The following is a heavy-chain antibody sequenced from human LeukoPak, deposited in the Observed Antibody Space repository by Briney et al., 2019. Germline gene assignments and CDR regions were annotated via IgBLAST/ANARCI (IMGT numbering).Heavy chain of an antibody. CDR2: INGDGSTT. Sequence: GRSLRLSCAASGFTFSSYWMHWVRQAPGKGLVWVSRINGDGSTTFYADSVKGRFTISRDNAKNTVYLQMNSLRVEDTAVYYCGSDTVLGYWGQGTLVTASS. D-gene: IGHD5-18*01. CDR3: GSDTVLGY. V-gene: IGHV3-74*01. J-gene: IGHJ4*02. CDR1: GFTFSSYW.